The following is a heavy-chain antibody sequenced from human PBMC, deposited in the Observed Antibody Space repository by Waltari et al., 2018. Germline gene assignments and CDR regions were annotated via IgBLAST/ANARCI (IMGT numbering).Heavy chain of an antibody. CDR3: ARSLTGLGESFYH. J-gene: IGHJ4*02. CDR2: ITSNSYYV. Sequence: EVQLVECGGGLVKPGGSLSLSCAGAGCTFSGYAMNWVRQAPGKGLEWVSSITSNSYYVYYADSVRGRFTTSRDNAQSSLYLQMDSLRAEDTAVYYCARSLTGLGESFYHWGQGTLVTVPS. CDR1: GCTFSGYA. D-gene: IGHD3-16*01. V-gene: IGHV3-21*06.